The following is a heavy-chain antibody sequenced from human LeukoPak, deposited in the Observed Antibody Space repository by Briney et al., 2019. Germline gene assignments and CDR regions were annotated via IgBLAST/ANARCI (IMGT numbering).Heavy chain of an antibody. CDR2: IKRDGSEK. CDR1: GFTFSSYW. D-gene: IGHD4-23*01. J-gene: IGHJ4*02. Sequence: GGSLRLSCAASGFTFSSYWMTWVRQAPGKGLEWVANIKRDGSEKYYVDSVKGRFTISRDNTKNSLYLQMNSLRAEDTAVYYCAKDRNYGGNKDYFDYWGQGTLVTVSS. CDR3: AKDRNYGGNKDYFDY. V-gene: IGHV3-7*01.